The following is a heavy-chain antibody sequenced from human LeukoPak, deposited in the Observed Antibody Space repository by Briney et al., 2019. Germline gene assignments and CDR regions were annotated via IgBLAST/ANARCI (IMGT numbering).Heavy chain of an antibody. CDR1: GFSFSSHG. D-gene: IGHD1-14*01. V-gene: IGHV3-23*01. CDR3: ARETGSSPMDV. CDR2: ISGGSDYT. Sequence: GGSLRLSCAASGFSFSSHGMSWVRQAPWKGPEWVSSISGGSDYTFYADSVKGRFTISRDNSKNTLYLQMNSLRPDDTALYSCARETGSSPMDVWGQGTTVTVSS. J-gene: IGHJ6*02.